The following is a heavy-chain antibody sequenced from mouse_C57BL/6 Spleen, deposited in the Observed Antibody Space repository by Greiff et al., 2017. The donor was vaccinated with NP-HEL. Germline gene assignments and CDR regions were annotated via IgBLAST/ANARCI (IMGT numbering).Heavy chain of an antibody. D-gene: IGHD1-1*01. Sequence: VQLQQSGAELARPGASVKLSCKASGYTFTSYGISWVKQRPGQGLEWIGEIYPRSGNTYYNEKFKGKATLTADKSSSTAYMKLRSLTSEDSAVYFYARHGITTVVATRRYAMDYWGQGTSVTVSS. CDR3: ARHGITTVVATRRYAMDY. CDR2: IYPRSGNT. CDR1: GYTFTSYG. V-gene: IGHV1-81*01. J-gene: IGHJ4*01.